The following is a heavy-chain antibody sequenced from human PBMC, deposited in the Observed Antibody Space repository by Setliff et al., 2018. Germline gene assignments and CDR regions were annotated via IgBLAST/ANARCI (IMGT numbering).Heavy chain of an antibody. Sequence: SLRLSCVGSGFTISGYAMTWVRQVPGKGLEWISSIKDSDYSTYYADSVKGRFTISRDNAKNSLYLQMSSLRAEDTAVYYCARDVFDFRTGQADPWGQGTLVTVSS. CDR1: GFTISGYA. CDR3: ARDVFDFRTGQADP. D-gene: IGHD3-3*01. V-gene: IGHV3-48*04. J-gene: IGHJ5*02. CDR2: IKDSDYST.